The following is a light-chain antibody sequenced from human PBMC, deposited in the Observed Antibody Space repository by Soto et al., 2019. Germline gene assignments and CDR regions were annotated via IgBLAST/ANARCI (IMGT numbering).Light chain of an antibody. CDR1: QSIGGNF. Sequence: EIVLTQSPGTLSLSPGEGAARSCRASQSIGGNFLAWYQQRRGQAPRLLIHGASNRATGIPDRFSGSGSGTDFTLTITRLEPEDFAVYYCQQYGGSPRTFGQGTKVDIK. CDR3: QQYGGSPRT. J-gene: IGKJ1*01. V-gene: IGKV3-20*01. CDR2: GAS.